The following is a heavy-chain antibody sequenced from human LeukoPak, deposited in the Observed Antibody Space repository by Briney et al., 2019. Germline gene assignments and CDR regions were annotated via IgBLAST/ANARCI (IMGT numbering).Heavy chain of an antibody. Sequence: GGSLTLSCAASGFTLSSYCMHWVRQAPGKGVEWVACISYDGSNKYYADSVKGRFTISRDNSKNTLYLQMNSLRAEDTAVYYCAKANYDILTGYLNYDAFDIWGQGTMVTVSS. J-gene: IGHJ3*02. CDR3: AKANYDILTGYLNYDAFDI. D-gene: IGHD3-9*01. CDR1: GFTLSSYC. V-gene: IGHV3-30*18. CDR2: ISYDGSNK.